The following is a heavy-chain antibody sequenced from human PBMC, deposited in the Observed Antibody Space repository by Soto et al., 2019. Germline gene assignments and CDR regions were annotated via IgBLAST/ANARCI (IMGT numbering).Heavy chain of an antibody. V-gene: IGHV4-34*01. Sequence: SETLSLTCAVYGGSFSGYYWSWIRRSPGKGLEWIGEIYHSGNTNYNPSLGTPVTISIDKSKNHFSLQLTSVTAADTAMYYCARVMGVASGGPLDFWGQGTLVTVSS. J-gene: IGHJ4*02. D-gene: IGHD2-15*01. CDR3: ARVMGVASGGPLDF. CDR1: GGSFSGYY. CDR2: IYHSGNT.